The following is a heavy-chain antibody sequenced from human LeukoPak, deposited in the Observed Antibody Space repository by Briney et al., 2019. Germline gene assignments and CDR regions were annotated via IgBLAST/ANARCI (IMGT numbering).Heavy chain of an antibody. J-gene: IGHJ5*02. Sequence: GASVKVSCKASGYTFTSYYMHWVRQGPGQGLEWMGIINPSGGSTSYAQKFQGRVTMTRDTSISTAYMELSRLRSDDRAVYYCARDQAPRMITFGGPRRWFDPWGQGTLVTVSS. CDR3: ARDQAPRMITFGGPRRWFDP. CDR1: GYTFTSYY. CDR2: INPSGGST. D-gene: IGHD3-16*01. V-gene: IGHV1-46*01.